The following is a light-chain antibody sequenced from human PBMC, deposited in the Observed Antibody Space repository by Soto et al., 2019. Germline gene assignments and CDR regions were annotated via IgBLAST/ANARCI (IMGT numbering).Light chain of an antibody. J-gene: IGLJ3*02. CDR2: RNN. CDR3: AAWDDSLSGWV. CDR1: SSNIGSNF. Sequence: QPVLTQPPSASGTPGQRVTISCSGSSSNIGSNFVYWYQRFPGTAPKLLIYRNNQRPSGVPDRFSGSKSGTSASLAISGLPSEDEADYYCAAWDDSLSGWVFGGGTKVTVL. V-gene: IGLV1-47*01.